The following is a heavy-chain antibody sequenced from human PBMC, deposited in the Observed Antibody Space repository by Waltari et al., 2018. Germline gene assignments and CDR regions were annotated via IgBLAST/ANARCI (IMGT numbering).Heavy chain of an antibody. V-gene: IGHV1-69*05. CDR2: IIPIFGTA. Sequence: QVQLVQSGAEGKKPGSSVKVSCKASGGTFSSYAISWVRQAPGQGLEWMGGIIPIFGTANYAQKFQGRVTITTDESTSTAYMELSSLRSEDTAVYYCARGRYCSGGSCYSFLWYFDLWGRGTLVTVSS. CDR3: ARGRYCSGGSCYSFLWYFDL. J-gene: IGHJ2*01. CDR1: GGTFSSYA. D-gene: IGHD2-15*01.